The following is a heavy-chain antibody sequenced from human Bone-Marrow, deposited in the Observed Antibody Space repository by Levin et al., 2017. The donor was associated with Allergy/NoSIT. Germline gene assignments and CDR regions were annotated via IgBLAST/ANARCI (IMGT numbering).Heavy chain of an antibody. Sequence: SETLSLTCTVSGGSIRSYYWTWIRQPPGKGLEWIGYFYYSGSTNYNPSLGGRVTMSVDTSNNQFSLKLSSVTAADTAVYYCARRLGSSCFQGALDIWGQGTTVTVSS. CDR2: FYYSGST. CDR3: ARRLGSSCFQGALDI. V-gene: IGHV4-59*13. D-gene: IGHD2-15*01. J-gene: IGHJ3*02. CDR1: GGSIRSYY.